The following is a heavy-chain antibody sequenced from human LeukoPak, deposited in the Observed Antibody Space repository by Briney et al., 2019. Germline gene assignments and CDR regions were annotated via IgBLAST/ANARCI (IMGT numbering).Heavy chain of an antibody. CDR2: INPSGGST. Sequence: ASVKVSCKASGYTFTSYYMHWVRQAPGQGLEWMGIINPSGGSTSYAQKFQGRVTMTRGMSTSTVYMELSSLRSEDTAVYYCARDSYDILTGYYNGFDYWGQGTLVTVSS. CDR3: ARDSYDILTGYYNGFDY. V-gene: IGHV1-46*01. J-gene: IGHJ4*02. D-gene: IGHD3-9*01. CDR1: GYTFTSYY.